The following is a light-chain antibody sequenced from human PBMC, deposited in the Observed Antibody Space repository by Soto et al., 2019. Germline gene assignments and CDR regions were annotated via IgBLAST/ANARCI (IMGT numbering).Light chain of an antibody. CDR3: QTWGTGIQV. J-gene: IGLJ2*01. CDR2: LNSAGSH. Sequence: QSVLTQSPSASASLGASVKLTCTLSSGHSSYAIAWHQQHPEKGPRYLMKLNSAGSHSKGDGIPERFSGSSSGAERYLTISRLQSEDEADYYCQTWGTGIQVFGGGTKLTVL. V-gene: IGLV4-69*01. CDR1: SGHSSYA.